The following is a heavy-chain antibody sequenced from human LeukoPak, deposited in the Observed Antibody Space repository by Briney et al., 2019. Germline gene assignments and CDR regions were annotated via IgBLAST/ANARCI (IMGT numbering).Heavy chain of an antibody. J-gene: IGHJ6*02. Sequence: GGSLRLSCAASGFTFSNYAMSWVRQAPGKGLEWVSALSGTGSSTDYIDSVKGRFTISRDNGKNTLYLQMNSLRAEDTAVYYCASYLTSIPSGMDVWGQGTTVTVSS. D-gene: IGHD1-26*01. CDR3: ASYLTSIPSGMDV. CDR1: GFTFSNYA. V-gene: IGHV3-23*01. CDR2: LSGTGSST.